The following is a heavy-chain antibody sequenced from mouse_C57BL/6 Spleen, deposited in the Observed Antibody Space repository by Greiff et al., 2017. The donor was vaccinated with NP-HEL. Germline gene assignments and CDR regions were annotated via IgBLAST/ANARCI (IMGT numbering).Heavy chain of an antibody. CDR3: ARSYGSLYWYFDV. D-gene: IGHD1-1*01. J-gene: IGHJ1*03. CDR2: INPNNGGT. CDR1: GYTFTDYN. V-gene: IGHV1-18*01. Sequence: EVKLQESGPELVKPGASVKIPCKASGYTFTDYNMDWVKQSHGKSLEWIGDINPNNGGTIYNQKFKGKATLTVDKSSSTAYMELRSLTSEDTAVYYCARSYGSLYWYFDVWGTGTTVTVSS.